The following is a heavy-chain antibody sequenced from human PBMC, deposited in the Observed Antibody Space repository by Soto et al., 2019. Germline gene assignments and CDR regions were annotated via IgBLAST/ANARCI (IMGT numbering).Heavy chain of an antibody. Sequence: QVQLVESGGGVVQPGRSLRLSCAASGFTFSSYGMHWVRQAPGKGLEWVAVIWYDGSNKYYADSVKGRFTISRDNSKNQLYLQVNSLRAEDTAVYYCARDGCGSWSPIDYWGQGTLVTVSS. D-gene: IGHD3-10*01. CDR3: ARDGCGSWSPIDY. CDR1: GFTFSSYG. V-gene: IGHV3-33*01. CDR2: IWYDGSNK. J-gene: IGHJ4*02.